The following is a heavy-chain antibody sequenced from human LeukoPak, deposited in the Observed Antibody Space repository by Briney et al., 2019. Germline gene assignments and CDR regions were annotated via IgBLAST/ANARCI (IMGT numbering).Heavy chain of an antibody. CDR2: IYYSGST. J-gene: IGHJ4*02. V-gene: IGHV4-59*01. CDR1: GGSISSYY. D-gene: IGHD2-2*01. CDR3: ARAGYCSSTSCYPFDY. Sequence: SETLSLTCTVSGGSISSYYWSWIRQPPGKGLEWIGYIYYSGSTNYNPSLKSRVTILVDTSKNQFSLKLSSVTAADTAVYYCARAGYCSSTSCYPFDYWGQGTLVTVSS.